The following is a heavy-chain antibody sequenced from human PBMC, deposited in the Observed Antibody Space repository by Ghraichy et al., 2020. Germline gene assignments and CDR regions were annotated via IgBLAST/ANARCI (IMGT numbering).Heavy chain of an antibody. J-gene: IGHJ4*02. Sequence: SQTLSLTCTVSGGSISNQYWSWIRQPPGKGLEWIGYIYYRGTTNYNPSLKGRVTIAVDTSGNQFSLKLNSVSAADTAVYYCARAAPSGWSSFYFDYRGQGTLVTVSS. CDR2: IYYRGTT. CDR3: ARAAPSGWSSFYFDY. CDR1: GGSISNQY. V-gene: IGHV4-59*11. D-gene: IGHD6-19*01.